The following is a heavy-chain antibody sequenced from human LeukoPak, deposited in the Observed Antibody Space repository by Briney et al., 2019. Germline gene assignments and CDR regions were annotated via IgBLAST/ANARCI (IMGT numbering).Heavy chain of an antibody. J-gene: IGHJ3*02. V-gene: IGHV3-30-3*01. D-gene: IGHD2-15*01. Sequence: GGSLRLPCAASGFTFSSYAMHWVRQAPGKGLEWVAVISYDGSNKYYADSVKGRFTISRDNSKNTLYLQMNSLRAEDTAVYYCARALDMSFDIWGQGTMVIVSS. CDR3: ARALDMSFDI. CDR1: GFTFSSYA. CDR2: ISYDGSNK.